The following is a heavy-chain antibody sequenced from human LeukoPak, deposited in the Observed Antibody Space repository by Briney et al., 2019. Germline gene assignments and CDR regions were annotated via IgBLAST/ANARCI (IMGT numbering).Heavy chain of an antibody. CDR1: GFTFSDYA. CDR2: ISSTSSYL. D-gene: IGHD6-19*01. V-gene: IGHV3-21*01. Sequence: PGGSLRLFCAASGFTFSDYAMSWVRQAPGKGLEWVSSISSTSSYLYNADSLKGRFTISRDNAKNSLYLQMNSLRADDTAVYYCARGQWPYGAFDLWGQGTMVTVSS. CDR3: ARGQWPYGAFDL. J-gene: IGHJ3*01.